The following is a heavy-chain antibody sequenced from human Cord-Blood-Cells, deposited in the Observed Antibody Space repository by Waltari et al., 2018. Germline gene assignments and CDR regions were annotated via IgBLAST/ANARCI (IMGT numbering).Heavy chain of an antibody. Sequence: QVQLVESGGGVVQPGRSLRLSCAASGFTFSSYAMHWVRQAPGKGLEWVAVISYDGSNKYYADSVKGRFTISRDNSKNTLYLQMNSLRAEDTAVYYCARGLFRLPYSYYMDVWGKGTTVTVSS. CDR2: ISYDGSNK. D-gene: IGHD2-21*01. V-gene: IGHV3-30*04. J-gene: IGHJ6*03. CDR3: ARGLFRLPYSYYMDV. CDR1: GFTFSSYA.